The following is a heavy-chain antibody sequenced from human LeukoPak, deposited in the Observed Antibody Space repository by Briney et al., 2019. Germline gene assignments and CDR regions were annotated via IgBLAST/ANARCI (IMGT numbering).Heavy chain of an antibody. J-gene: IGHJ6*02. CDR2: ISGSGGST. V-gene: IGHV3-23*01. CDR3: AKDIFDYYGMDV. D-gene: IGHD2-15*01. Sequence: GGFLRLSCAASGFTFSSYAMSWVRQAPRKGLEWVSAISGSGGSTYYADSVKGRFTISRDNSKNTLYLQMNSLRAEDTAVYYCAKDIFDYYGMDVWGQGTTVTVSS. CDR1: GFTFSSYA.